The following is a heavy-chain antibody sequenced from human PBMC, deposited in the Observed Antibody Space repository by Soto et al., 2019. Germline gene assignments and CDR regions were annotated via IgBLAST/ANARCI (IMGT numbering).Heavy chain of an antibody. D-gene: IGHD2-2*01. CDR1: GFTFSSYG. J-gene: IGHJ6*02. CDR2: ISYDGSNK. Sequence: PGGSLRLSCAASGFTFSSYGMHWVRQAPGKGLEWVAVISYDGSNKYYADSVKGRFTISRDNSKNTLYLQMNSLRAEDTAVYYCAKTHGEDIVVVPAAIHYYYGMDVWGQGTTVTVSS. V-gene: IGHV3-30*18. CDR3: AKTHGEDIVVVPAAIHYYYGMDV.